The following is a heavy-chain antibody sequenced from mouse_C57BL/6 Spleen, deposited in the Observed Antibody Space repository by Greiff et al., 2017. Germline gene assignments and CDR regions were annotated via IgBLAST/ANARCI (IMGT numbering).Heavy chain of an antibody. Sequence: QVQLQQSGAELMKPGASVKLSCKATGYTFTGYWIEWVKQRPGHGLEWIGEILPGSGSTNYNGKFKGKATLTADKSSSTAYMQLSSLTSEDSAVYFCARIYDGYFGYAMDYWGQGTSVTVSS. V-gene: IGHV1-9*01. J-gene: IGHJ4*01. CDR3: ARIYDGYFGYAMDY. CDR1: GYTFTGYW. D-gene: IGHD2-3*01. CDR2: ILPGSGST.